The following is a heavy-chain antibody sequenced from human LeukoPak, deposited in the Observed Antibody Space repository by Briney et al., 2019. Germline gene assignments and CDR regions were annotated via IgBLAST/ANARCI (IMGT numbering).Heavy chain of an antibody. CDR2: IWYDGSNK. CDR3: ARAYYDSSYYFDY. V-gene: IGHV3-33*08. CDR1: GFTFNNYG. J-gene: IGHJ4*02. Sequence: GGSLRLSCAASGFTFNNYGMHWVRQAPGKGLEWVAVIWYDGSNKYYADSVKGRFTISRDNSKNTLYLQMNSLRAEDTAVYYCARAYYDSSYYFDYWGQGTLVTVSS. D-gene: IGHD3-22*01.